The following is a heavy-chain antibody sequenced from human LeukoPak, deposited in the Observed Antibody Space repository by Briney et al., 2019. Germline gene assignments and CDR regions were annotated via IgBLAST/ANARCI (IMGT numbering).Heavy chain of an antibody. CDR1: GGSISSSSYY. CDR3: ARLREYYYDSKGSY. J-gene: IGHJ4*02. V-gene: IGHV4-39*07. Sequence: SETLSLTCTVSGGSISSSSYYWGWIRQPPGKGLGWIGSIYYSGSTYYNPSLKSRVTISVDTSKNQFSLKLSSVTAADTAVYYCARLREYYYDSKGSYWGQGTLVTVSS. CDR2: IYYSGST. D-gene: IGHD3-22*01.